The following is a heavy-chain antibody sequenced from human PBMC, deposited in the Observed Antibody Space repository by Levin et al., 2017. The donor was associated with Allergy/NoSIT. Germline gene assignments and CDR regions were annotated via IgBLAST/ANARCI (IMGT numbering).Heavy chain of an antibody. D-gene: IGHD6-13*01. CDR1: GDSIGTYY. CDR2: IYNTGST. V-gene: IGHV4-59*01. CDR3: ERQVLSSRRFDP. Sequence: SETLSLTCTVSGDSIGTYYWTWIRQPPGKGLEWIGFIYNTGSTNYSPSLKSRVTISLDTSKNQFSLELNSVTAADTAVHYCERQVLSSRRFDPWGQGTLVTVSS. J-gene: IGHJ5*02.